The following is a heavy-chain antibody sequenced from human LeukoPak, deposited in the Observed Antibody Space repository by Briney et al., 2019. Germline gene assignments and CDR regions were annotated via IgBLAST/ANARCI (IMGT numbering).Heavy chain of an antibody. CDR3: ARSHCSSTSCYSYHYYYYYMDV. J-gene: IGHJ6*03. V-gene: IGHV4-39*07. CDR1: GGSVSSSSYF. D-gene: IGHD2-2*01. Sequence: SETLSLTCTVSGGSVSSSSYFWGWIRQPPGKGLEWLGSVFYTGSTYHNPPLKSRVTISVDTSRNQFSLKLSSVTAADTAVYYCARSHCSSTSCYSYHYYYYYMDVWGKGTTVTVSS. CDR2: VFYTGST.